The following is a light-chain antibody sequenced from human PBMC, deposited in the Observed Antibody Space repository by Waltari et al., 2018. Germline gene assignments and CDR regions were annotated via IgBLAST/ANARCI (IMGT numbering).Light chain of an antibody. Sequence: DIQMTQSPSTLSASVGETVTITCRASQSVSDCLAWYQHKPGKAPKVLIYEASSLKSGVPSRFSGSGSGTEFTLTISSLQPDDFATYYCQQYNDYGTWTFGQGTKVEIK. CDR2: EAS. CDR3: QQYNDYGTWT. J-gene: IGKJ1*01. CDR1: QSVSDC. V-gene: IGKV1-5*03.